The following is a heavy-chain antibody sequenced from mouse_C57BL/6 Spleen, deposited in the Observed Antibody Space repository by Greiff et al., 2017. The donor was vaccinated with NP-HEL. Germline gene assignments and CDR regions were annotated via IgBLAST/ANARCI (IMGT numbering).Heavy chain of an antibody. V-gene: IGHV3-6*01. CDR1: GYSITSGYY. D-gene: IGHD1-1*01. Sequence: DVQLQESGPGLVKPSQSLSLTCSVTGYSITSGYYWNWIRQFPGNKLEWMGYISYDGSNNYNPSLKNRISITRDTSKNQFFLKLNSVTTEDTATYYCARGGLLRYRFDVWGTGTTVTVSS. J-gene: IGHJ1*03. CDR2: ISYDGSN. CDR3: ARGGLLRYRFDV.